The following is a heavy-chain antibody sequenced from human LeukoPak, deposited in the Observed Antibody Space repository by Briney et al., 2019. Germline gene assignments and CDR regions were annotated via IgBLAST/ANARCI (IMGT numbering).Heavy chain of an antibody. CDR3: ARSSGSWTFQH. D-gene: IGHD6-13*01. Sequence: SETLSLTCTVSGGSISSGGYYWSWIRQHPGKGLEWIGYIYYSGSTFYNPSLKSRVTISLDTSKNQFSLKLSSVTAADTAVYYCARSSGSWTFQHWGQGTLVTVSS. CDR2: IYYSGST. V-gene: IGHV4-31*03. J-gene: IGHJ1*01. CDR1: GGSISSGGYY.